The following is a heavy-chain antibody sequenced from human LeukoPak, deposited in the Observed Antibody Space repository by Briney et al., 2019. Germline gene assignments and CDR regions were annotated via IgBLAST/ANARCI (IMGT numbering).Heavy chain of an antibody. Sequence: SETLSLTCTVSGGSISSYYWSWIRQPAGKGLEWIGRIYTSGSTNYNPSLKGRVTMSVDTSKNQFSLKLSSVTAADTAVYYCARAGIAAAGALNYYYYYMDVWGKGTTVTVSS. D-gene: IGHD6-13*01. CDR3: ARAGIAAAGALNYYYYYMDV. V-gene: IGHV4-4*07. CDR1: GGSISSYY. J-gene: IGHJ6*03. CDR2: IYTSGST.